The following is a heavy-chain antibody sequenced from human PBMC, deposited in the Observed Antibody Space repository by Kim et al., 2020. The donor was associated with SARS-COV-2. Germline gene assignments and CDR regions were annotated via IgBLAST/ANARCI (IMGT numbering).Heavy chain of an antibody. CDR1: GFTFSSYA. CDR2: ISYDGSNK. V-gene: IGHV3-30*04. D-gene: IGHD2-2*01. Sequence: GGSLRLSCAASGFTFSSYAMHWVRQAPGKGLEWVAVISYDGSNKYYADSVKGRFTISRDNSKNTLYLQMNSLRAEDTAVYYCARGAARYCSSTSCYSGPLSIGMDVWGQGTTVTVSS. J-gene: IGHJ6*02. CDR3: ARGAARYCSSTSCYSGPLSIGMDV.